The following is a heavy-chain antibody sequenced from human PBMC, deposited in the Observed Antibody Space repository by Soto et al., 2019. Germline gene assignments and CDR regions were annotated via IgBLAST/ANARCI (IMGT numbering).Heavy chain of an antibody. V-gene: IGHV4-34*01. J-gene: IGHJ1*01. Sequence: QVQLQQWGAGLLKPSETLSVTCAVYGGSFSGYYWSWIRQPLGKGLEWIGEINHSGSTNYNPSLKSRVTISVDTSKNQFSLKLSSVTAADTAVYYCARGGKGYFQHWGQGTLVTVSS. D-gene: IGHD3-10*01. CDR1: GGSFSGYY. CDR2: INHSGST. CDR3: ARGGKGYFQH.